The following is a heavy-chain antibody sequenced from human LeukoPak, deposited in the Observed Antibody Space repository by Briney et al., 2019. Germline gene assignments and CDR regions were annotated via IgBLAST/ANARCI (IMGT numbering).Heavy chain of an antibody. CDR2: VYYDGVT. J-gene: IGHJ5*02. D-gene: IGHD2-21*01. CDR1: GGSISSRGFF. Sequence: SETLSLTCTVSGGSISSRGFFWGWIRQPPGKGPEWIGCVYYDGVTYYNTSLKSRVTISVDKSKNHFSLNLRSVTAADTAVYFCARLSCGGASCPTLPYNYFDPWGQGILVIVSS. V-gene: IGHV4-39*01. CDR3: ARLSCGGASCPTLPYNYFDP.